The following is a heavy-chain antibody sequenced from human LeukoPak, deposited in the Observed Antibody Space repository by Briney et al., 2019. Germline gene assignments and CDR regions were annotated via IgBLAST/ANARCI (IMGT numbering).Heavy chain of an antibody. J-gene: IGHJ6*03. Sequence: PSETLSLTCTVSGGSLSSSSYYWGWIRQPPGKGLEWIGSIYYSGSTYYNPSLKSRVTISVDTSKNQFSLKLSSVTAADTAVYYCARLPRYDFWSGSNYMDIWGKGTTVTVSS. CDR2: IYYSGST. D-gene: IGHD3-3*01. V-gene: IGHV4-39*01. CDR1: GGSLSSSSYY. CDR3: ARLPRYDFWSGSNYMDI.